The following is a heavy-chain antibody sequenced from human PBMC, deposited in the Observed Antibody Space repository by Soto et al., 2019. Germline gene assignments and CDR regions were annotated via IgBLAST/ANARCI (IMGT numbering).Heavy chain of an antibody. D-gene: IGHD2-8*02. Sequence: EVQLVESGGGLVKPGGSLRLSCAASGFTFSSYSMNWVRQTPGKGLEWVSSISSSRSYIYYADSVKGRFTISRDNAKNSLYLQMTSLRAEDTAVYYCARDTGSSSGYYYYGMDVWGQGTTVTVSS. CDR3: ARDTGSSSGYYYYGMDV. J-gene: IGHJ6*02. V-gene: IGHV3-21*01. CDR2: ISSSRSYI. CDR1: GFTFSSYS.